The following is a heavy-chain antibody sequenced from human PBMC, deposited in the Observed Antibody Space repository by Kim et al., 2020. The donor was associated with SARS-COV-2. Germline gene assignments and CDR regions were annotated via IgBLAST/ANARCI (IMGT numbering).Heavy chain of an antibody. CDR2: GST. V-gene: IGHV3-23*01. Sequence: GSTYYADSVKGRFTISRDNSKNTLYLQMNSLRAEDTAVYYCAREWLAFDYWGQGTLVTVSS. CDR3: AREWLAFDY. D-gene: IGHD6-19*01. J-gene: IGHJ4*02.